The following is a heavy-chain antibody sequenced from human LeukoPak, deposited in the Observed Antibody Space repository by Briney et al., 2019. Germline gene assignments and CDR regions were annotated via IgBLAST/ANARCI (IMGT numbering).Heavy chain of an antibody. V-gene: IGHV3-23*01. J-gene: IGHJ5*02. D-gene: IGHD6-19*01. CDR1: GFTFSTNG. CDR2: ISASGRTT. Sequence: GGSLRLSCAASGFTFSTNGMSWVRQAPGKGLKWVSLISASGRTTYYADSVKGRFTISRDNSKNTFYLQMNSLRADDTAVYYCAKGSGSGWYGWFAPWGQGTLVTVSS. CDR3: AKGSGSGWYGWFAP.